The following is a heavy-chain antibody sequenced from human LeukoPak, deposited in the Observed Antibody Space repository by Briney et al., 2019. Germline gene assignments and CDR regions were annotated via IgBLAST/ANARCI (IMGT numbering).Heavy chain of an antibody. V-gene: IGHV1-8*03. J-gene: IGHJ6*03. Sequence: VASVKVSCKASGYTFTSYGISWVRQATGQGLEWMGWMNPNSGNTGYAQKFQGRVTITRNTSISTAYMELSSLRSEDTAVYYCARRRWDGSSWYRDDYYMDVWGKGTTVTVSS. CDR1: GYTFTSYG. CDR2: MNPNSGNT. CDR3: ARRRWDGSSWYRDDYYMDV. D-gene: IGHD6-13*01.